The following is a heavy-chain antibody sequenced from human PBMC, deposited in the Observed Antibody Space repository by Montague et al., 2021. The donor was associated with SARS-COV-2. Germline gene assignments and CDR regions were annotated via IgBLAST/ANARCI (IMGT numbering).Heavy chain of an antibody. CDR2: ICTSGST. D-gene: IGHD3-3*01. Sequence: TLSLTCTVSGGSISSGSYYWSWIRQPAGQGLEWIGRICTSGSTNYNPSLKSRVTIAVDTSKNKFSLKLSSVTAADTAVYYCARILGTYYDFWSGESANDAFDIWGQGTMVTVSS. V-gene: IGHV4-61*02. CDR1: GGSISSGSYY. CDR3: ARILGTYYDFWSGESANDAFDI. J-gene: IGHJ3*02.